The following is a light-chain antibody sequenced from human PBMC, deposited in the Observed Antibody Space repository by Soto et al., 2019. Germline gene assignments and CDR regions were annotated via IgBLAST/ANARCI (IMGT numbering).Light chain of an antibody. CDR3: QQYNEWPLT. CDR1: QSVSSN. V-gene: IGKV3-15*01. CDR2: ATS. J-gene: IGKJ4*01. Sequence: EIVMTQSPATLSVSPGERATLSCRASQSVSSNLAWYQQKPGQAPRLLIYATSTRATGTPARFSGSGSGTEFTLTITSLQSEDFAVYYCQQYNEWPLTFGGGTEVEIK.